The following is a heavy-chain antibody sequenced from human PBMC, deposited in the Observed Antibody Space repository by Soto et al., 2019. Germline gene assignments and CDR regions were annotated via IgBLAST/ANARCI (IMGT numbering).Heavy chain of an antibody. V-gene: IGHV5-51*01. CDR3: ARPLHSGSYWGGAFDI. CDR2: IYPGDSDT. CDR1: GYRLTSYL. J-gene: IGHJ3*02. D-gene: IGHD1-26*01. Sequence: PGETRKRAGHGSGYRLTSYLIGWVRQMPWKGLEWMGIIYPGDSDTRYSPSFQGQVTISADKSISTAYLQWSSLKASDTAMYYCARPLHSGSYWGGAFDIWGQGTMVTVSS.